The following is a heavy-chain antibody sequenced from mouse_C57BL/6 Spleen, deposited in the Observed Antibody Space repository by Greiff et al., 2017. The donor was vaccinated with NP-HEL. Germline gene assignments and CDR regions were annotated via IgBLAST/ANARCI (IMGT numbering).Heavy chain of an antibody. CDR1: GFTFSSYT. CDR2: ISGGGGNT. D-gene: IGHD1-1*01. V-gene: IGHV5-9*01. Sequence: EVKLVESGGGLVKPGGSLKLSCAASGFTFSSYTMSWVRQTPEKRLEWVATISGGGGNTYYPDSVKGRFTISRDNAKNTLYLQMSSLRSEDTALYYCARHVLATVVATGAMDYWGQGTSVTVSS. CDR3: ARHVLATVVATGAMDY. J-gene: IGHJ4*01.